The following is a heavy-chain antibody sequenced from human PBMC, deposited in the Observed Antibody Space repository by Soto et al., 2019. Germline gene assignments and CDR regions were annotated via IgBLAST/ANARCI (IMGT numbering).Heavy chain of an antibody. CDR2: ISNAGDP. Sequence: GGSLRLSCAASGFTFSSSDMHWVRQATGKGLEWVEGISNAGDPYYTGSVKGRITISRENAKNSLNLQMNSLRAGDTAVYYCARWNWQQLAFDYWGQGTLVTVSS. J-gene: IGHJ4*02. CDR1: GFTFSSSD. V-gene: IGHV3-13*05. CDR3: ARWNWQQLAFDY. D-gene: IGHD6-13*01.